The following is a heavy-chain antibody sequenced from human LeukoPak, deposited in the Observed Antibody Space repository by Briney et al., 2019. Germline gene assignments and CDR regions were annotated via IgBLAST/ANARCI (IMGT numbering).Heavy chain of an antibody. CDR1: GYTFSGYY. V-gene: IGHV1-24*01. J-gene: IGHJ6*03. Sequence: GASVKVSCKASGYTFSGYYIHWVRQAPGKGLEWMGGFDPEDGETIYAQKFQGRVTMTEDTSTDTAYMELSSLRSEDTAVYYCATWGSSSRTRVYYYYYYMDVWGKGTTVTVSS. D-gene: IGHD6-6*01. CDR3: ATWGSSSRTRVYYYYYYMDV. CDR2: FDPEDGET.